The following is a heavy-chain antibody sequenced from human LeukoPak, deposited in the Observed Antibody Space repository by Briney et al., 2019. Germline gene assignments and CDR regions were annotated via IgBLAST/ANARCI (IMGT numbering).Heavy chain of an antibody. V-gene: IGHV3-33*01. CDR3: ARSVYQLPQNYYYYGMDV. CDR1: GFIFSSYG. J-gene: IGHJ6*02. Sequence: GGSLRLSCAAPGFIFSSYGMHWVRQAPGKGLEWVAVIWYDGSNKYYADSVKGRFTISRDNSKNTLYLQMNSLRAEDTAVYYCARSVYQLPQNYYYYGMDVWGQGTTVIVSS. CDR2: IWYDGSNK. D-gene: IGHD2-2*01.